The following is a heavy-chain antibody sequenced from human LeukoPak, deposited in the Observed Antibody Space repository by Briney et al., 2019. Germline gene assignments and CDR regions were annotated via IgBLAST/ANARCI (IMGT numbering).Heavy chain of an antibody. J-gene: IGHJ4*02. Sequence: SETLSLTCTVSGASICPYYWNWIRQPAGKGLEWIGRLYPSGSSDYNPSLKSRVTMSVDTSRNQFSLRVTSVTAADTAIYYCARDLSGSLYFDYWGQGILVTVSA. CDR3: ARDLSGSLYFDY. CDR2: LYPSGSS. V-gene: IGHV4-4*07. D-gene: IGHD3-10*01. CDR1: GASICPYY.